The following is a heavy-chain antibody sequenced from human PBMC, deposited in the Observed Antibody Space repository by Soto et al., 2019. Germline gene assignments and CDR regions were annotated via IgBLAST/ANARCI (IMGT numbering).Heavy chain of an antibody. CDR3: ARDGDPPRYCSGPRCYERDYYYGMDV. V-gene: IGHV3-7*01. CDR1: GFSFSSYW. Sequence: HPGGSLRLSCAASGFSFSSYWMSWVRQAPGKGLEWVANIKQDGSEEYYVDSVKGRFTISRDNAKKSLYLQMNSLRAEDTAVYYCARDGDPPRYCSGPRCYERDYYYGMDVWGQGTTVTVSS. D-gene: IGHD2-2*01. CDR2: IKQDGSEE. J-gene: IGHJ6*02.